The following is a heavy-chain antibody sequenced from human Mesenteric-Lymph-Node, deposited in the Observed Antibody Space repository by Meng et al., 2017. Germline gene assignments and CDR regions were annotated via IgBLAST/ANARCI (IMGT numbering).Heavy chain of an antibody. D-gene: IGHD2/OR15-2a*01. V-gene: IGHV3-11*04. CDR2: ISSSGSTI. CDR3: ARDHGFLNWFDP. CDR1: GFTFSDYY. J-gene: IGHJ5*02. Sequence: GESLKISCAASGFTFSDYYMSWIRQAPGKGLEWVSYISSSGSTIYYADSVEGRFTISRDNAKNSLYLQMNSLRLEDTAVYYCARDHGFLNWFDPWGQGTLVTVSS.